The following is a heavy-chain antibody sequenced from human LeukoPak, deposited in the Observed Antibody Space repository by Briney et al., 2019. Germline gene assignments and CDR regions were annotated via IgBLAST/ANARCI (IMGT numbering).Heavy chain of an antibody. J-gene: IGHJ4*02. CDR3: ARGPQIVVVIHPFDY. CDR1: GGSFSGYY. CDR2: INHSGST. V-gene: IGHV4-34*01. Sequence: SETLSLTCAVYGGSFSGYYWSWIRQPPGKGLEWIGEINHSGSTNYNPSLKSRVTISVDTSKNQFSLKLSSVTAADTAVCYCARGPQIVVVIHPFDYWGQGTLVTVSP. D-gene: IGHD3-22*01.